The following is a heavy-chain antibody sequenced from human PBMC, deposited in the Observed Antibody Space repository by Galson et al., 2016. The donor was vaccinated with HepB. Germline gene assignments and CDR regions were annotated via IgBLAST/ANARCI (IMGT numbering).Heavy chain of an antibody. CDR1: GGTFSNFA. Sequence: SVKVSCKASGGTFSNFAISWLRQAPGQGLEWMAGIIPLFGATNYAQNFQGRVTITADKSNTTVYMDLSSLRSEDTAVYYCARGGGITRVRGGRPGWFDPWGQGTLVTVSS. V-gene: IGHV1-69*06. CDR3: ARGGGITRVRGGRPGWFDP. J-gene: IGHJ5*02. CDR2: IIPLFGAT. D-gene: IGHD3-10*01.